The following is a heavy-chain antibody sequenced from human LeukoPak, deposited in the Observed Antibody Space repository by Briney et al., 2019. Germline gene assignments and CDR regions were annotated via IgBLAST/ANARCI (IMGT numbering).Heavy chain of an antibody. J-gene: IGHJ4*02. CDR3: ARGDYDSSGYYFYN. V-gene: IGHV4-59*01. CDR2: IYYSGST. Sequence: SETLSLTCAVYGGSFSGYYWSWIRQPPGKGLEWIGYIYYSGSTNYNPSLKSRVTISVDTSKNQFSLKLSSVTAADTAVYYCARGDYDSSGYYFYNWGQGTLVTVSS. CDR1: GGSFSGYY. D-gene: IGHD3-22*01.